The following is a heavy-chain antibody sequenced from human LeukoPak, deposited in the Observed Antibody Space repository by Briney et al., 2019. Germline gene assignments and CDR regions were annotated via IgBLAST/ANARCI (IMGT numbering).Heavy chain of an antibody. CDR3: ARQRSSYGSGTYYFKELDY. CDR2: IYPDDSDA. V-gene: IGHV5-51*01. J-gene: IGHJ4*02. CDR1: KNCFTGYW. D-gene: IGHD3-10*01. Sequence: GESLKISCKGSKNCFTGYWIAWVRQMPGKGLEWMGIIYPDDSDARYSPSFQGQVTISADKSISTAYLQWSSLKASDTAMYYCARQRSSYGSGTYYFKELDYWGQGTLVTVSS.